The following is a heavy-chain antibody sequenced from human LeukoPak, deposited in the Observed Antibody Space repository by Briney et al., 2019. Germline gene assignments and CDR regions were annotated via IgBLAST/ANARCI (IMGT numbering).Heavy chain of an antibody. CDR3: VKGPRIAVAGTTWHC. D-gene: IGHD6-19*01. CDR2: ISGNGDDT. J-gene: IGHJ4*02. V-gene: IGHV3-23*01. CDR1: GFTFSNFA. Sequence: GGSLRLSCAASGFTFSNFAMGWVRQAPEKGLEWVSAISGNGDDTYYADSVRGRFTISRDNSENTLFLRMSSLRAEDTALYYCVKGPRIAVAGTTWHCWGQGTLVTVSS.